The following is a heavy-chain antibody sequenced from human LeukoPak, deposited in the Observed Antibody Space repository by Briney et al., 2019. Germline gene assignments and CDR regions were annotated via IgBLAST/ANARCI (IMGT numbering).Heavy chain of an antibody. CDR2: IYYSGST. CDR3: ARRKITMVRGVIPEAFDI. Sequence: SETLSLTCTVSGGPISSYYWSWIRQPPGKGLEWIGYIYYSGSTNYNPSLKSRVTISVDTSKNQFSLKLSSVTAADTAVYYCARRKITMVRGVIPEAFDIWGQGTMVTVSS. D-gene: IGHD3-10*01. J-gene: IGHJ3*02. CDR1: GGPISSYY. V-gene: IGHV4-59*08.